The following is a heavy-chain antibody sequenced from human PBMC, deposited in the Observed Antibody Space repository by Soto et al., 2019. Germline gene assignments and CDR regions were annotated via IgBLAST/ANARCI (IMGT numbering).Heavy chain of an antibody. V-gene: IGHV3-23*01. Sequence: EVQLLESGGGLVQPGGSLRLSCAASGFTFSNYAMTWVRQAPGKGLEWVSAISGSSGITYYADSVKGRFTISRDNSQNTLFLQMNSLRPEDTAVYYCAKTPVGAARPNFDYWGQGTLVTVSS. CDR2: ISGSSGIT. D-gene: IGHD2-15*01. CDR1: GFTFSNYA. CDR3: AKTPVGAARPNFDY. J-gene: IGHJ4*02.